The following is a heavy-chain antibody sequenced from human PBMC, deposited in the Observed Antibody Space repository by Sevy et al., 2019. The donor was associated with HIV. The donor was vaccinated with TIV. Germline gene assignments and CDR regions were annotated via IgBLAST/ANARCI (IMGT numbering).Heavy chain of an antibody. CDR2: INSDGSST. CDR3: ARDYIVLVPAATHGYYYYGMHV. J-gene: IGHJ6*02. CDR1: GFTFSSYW. Sequence: GGSLRLSCAASGFTFSSYWMHWVRQAPGKGLVWVSRINSDGSSTSYADSVKGRFTISRDNAKNTLYLQMNSLRAEDTAVYYCARDYIVLVPAATHGYYYYGMHVWGQGTTVTVSS. D-gene: IGHD2-2*01. V-gene: IGHV3-74*01.